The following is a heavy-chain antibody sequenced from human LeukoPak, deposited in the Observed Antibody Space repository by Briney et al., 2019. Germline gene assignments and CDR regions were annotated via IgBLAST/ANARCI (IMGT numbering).Heavy chain of an antibody. D-gene: IGHD3-10*01. CDR1: GFTFSRYW. CDR3: AKSPSITMVPKYY. J-gene: IGHJ4*02. Sequence: PGGSLRLSCAASGFTFSRYWMHWVRQAPGEGLVWVSLISGDGGSTYYADSVKGRFTISRDNSKNSLYLQMNSLRTEDTALHYCAKSPSITMVPKYYWGQGTLVTVSS. CDR2: ISGDGGST. V-gene: IGHV3-43*02.